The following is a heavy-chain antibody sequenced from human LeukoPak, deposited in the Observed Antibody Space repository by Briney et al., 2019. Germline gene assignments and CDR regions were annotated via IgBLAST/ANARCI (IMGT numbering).Heavy chain of an antibody. CDR3: ASADDFWSGYDY. D-gene: IGHD3-3*01. J-gene: IGHJ4*02. Sequence: PGGSLRLSCAASGFTFDDYAMHWVRQAPGKGLEWVSGISWNSGSIGYADSVKGRFTISRDNAKNSLYLQMNSLRAEDTAVYYCASADDFWSGYDYWGQGTLVTVSS. CDR2: ISWNSGSI. V-gene: IGHV3-9*01. CDR1: GFTFDDYA.